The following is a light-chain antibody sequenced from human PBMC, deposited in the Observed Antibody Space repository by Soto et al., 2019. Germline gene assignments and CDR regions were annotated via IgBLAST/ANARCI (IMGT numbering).Light chain of an antibody. CDR1: QSVSSY. CDR2: DAS. J-gene: IGKJ1*01. V-gene: IGKV3-11*01. Sequence: EIVLTQSPATLSLSPGERATLSCRASQSVSSYLAWYQQRPGQAPRLLIYDASNRATDTPARFSGSGSGTDFTLTISGLEPEDFATYYCQQSYSTPWTFGQGTKVEI. CDR3: QQSYSTPWT.